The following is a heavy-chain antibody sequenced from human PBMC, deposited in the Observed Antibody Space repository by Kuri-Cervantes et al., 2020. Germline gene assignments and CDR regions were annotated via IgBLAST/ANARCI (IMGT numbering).Heavy chain of an antibody. D-gene: IGHD3-10*01. J-gene: IGHJ6*03. Sequence: ASVKVSCKASGYTFTSYAMHWVRQAPGQRLEWMGWINAGSGNTKYSQKFQGRVTITRDTSASTAYMELSSLRSEDTAVYYCARGGITMVQGAQGYTVYYYYYMDVWGKGTTVTVSS. V-gene: IGHV1-3*01. CDR3: ARGGITMVQGAQGYTVYYYYYMDV. CDR2: INAGSGNT. CDR1: GYTFTSYA.